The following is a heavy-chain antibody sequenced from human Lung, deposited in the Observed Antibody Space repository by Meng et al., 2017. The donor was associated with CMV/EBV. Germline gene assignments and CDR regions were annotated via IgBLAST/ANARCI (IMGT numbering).Heavy chain of an antibody. V-gene: IGHV3-30*03. Sequence: LSCRVSCFSCNPHGIHWVRQSADKGLEWVAVISYDGSDKYYADSVKGRFTISRDNSNNTVHLQMNSLRGEDSAVYFCAHGRGIQFLQSWGQGTLVTVSS. D-gene: IGHD3-3*01. J-gene: IGHJ5*02. CDR1: CFSCNPHG. CDR2: ISYDGSDK. CDR3: AHGRGIQFLQS.